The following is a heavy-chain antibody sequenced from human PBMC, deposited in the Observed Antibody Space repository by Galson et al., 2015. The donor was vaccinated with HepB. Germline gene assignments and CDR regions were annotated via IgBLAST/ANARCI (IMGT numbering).Heavy chain of an antibody. CDR1: GGSISSYY. D-gene: IGHD6-19*01. V-gene: IGHV4-4*07. CDR3: ARDLVAVTGTNWFDP. CDR2: IYSSGST. Sequence: ETLSLTCTVSGGSISSYYWSWIRQPAGKGLEWIGRIYSSGSTNYNPSLKSRVTMSVDTSKNQFSLKLSSVTAADTAVYYCARDLVAVTGTNWFDPWGQGTLVTVSS. J-gene: IGHJ5*02.